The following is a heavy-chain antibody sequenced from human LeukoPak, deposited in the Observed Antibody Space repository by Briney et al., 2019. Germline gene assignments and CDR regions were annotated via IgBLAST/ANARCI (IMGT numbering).Heavy chain of an antibody. Sequence: GGSLRLSCAASGFTFSSYWMHWVRQAPGKGLVWVSRINSDGSSTSYADSVKGRFTISRDNAKNTLYLQMDSLRAEDTAVYFCAREILAPGKTHDYWGQGTLVTVSS. CDR3: AREILAPGKTHDY. CDR1: GFTFSSYW. J-gene: IGHJ4*02. V-gene: IGHV3-74*01. CDR2: INSDGSST.